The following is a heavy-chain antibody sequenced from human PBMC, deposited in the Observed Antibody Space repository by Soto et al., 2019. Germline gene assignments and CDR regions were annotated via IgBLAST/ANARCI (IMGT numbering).Heavy chain of an antibody. V-gene: IGHV1-8*01. J-gene: IGHJ4*02. Sequence: ASVKVSCKASGYTFTSYDINWVRQATGQGLEWMGWMNPNSGNTGYAQKFQGRVTMTRNTSISTAYMELSSLRSEDTAVYYCASGRFNVGAVLRFLEWLFPFDYWGQGTLVTVSS. D-gene: IGHD3-3*01. CDR1: GYTFTSYD. CDR3: ASGRFNVGAVLRFLEWLFPFDY. CDR2: MNPNSGNT.